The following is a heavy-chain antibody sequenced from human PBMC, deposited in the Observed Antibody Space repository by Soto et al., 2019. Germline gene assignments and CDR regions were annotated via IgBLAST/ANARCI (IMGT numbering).Heavy chain of an antibody. CDR1: GGSLSGATYS. V-gene: IGHV4-30-2*01. CDR2: IFPSGTT. J-gene: IGHJ4*02. Sequence: QVQLRESGSGLVKPSETLSLTCGVSGGSLSGATYSWNWIRQPPGKGLEWIGYIFPSGTTYYNPSRKSRVTISIDVSKNQFSLSLRSLTAADTAVYYCARSRDFDYWGQGTLVTVSS. CDR3: ARSRDFDY.